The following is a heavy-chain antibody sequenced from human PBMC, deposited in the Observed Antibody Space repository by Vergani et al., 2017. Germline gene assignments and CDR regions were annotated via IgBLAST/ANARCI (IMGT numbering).Heavy chain of an antibody. CDR2: IKQDGSEK. V-gene: IGHV3-7*01. CDR3: ASDYGSGPPQSRRLLYDIGWFDP. Sequence: EVLVGEWGGGLVQPGGSLRLSCAASGFTFSAYWMNWVRQAPGKGLEWVANIKQDGSEKYYVDSVKGRFTISRDNANNLVYLQMSSVRADDTAVYYCASDYGSGPPQSRRLLYDIGWFDPWGQGTLVTVSS. CDR1: GFTFSAYW. J-gene: IGHJ5*02. D-gene: IGHD3-10*01.